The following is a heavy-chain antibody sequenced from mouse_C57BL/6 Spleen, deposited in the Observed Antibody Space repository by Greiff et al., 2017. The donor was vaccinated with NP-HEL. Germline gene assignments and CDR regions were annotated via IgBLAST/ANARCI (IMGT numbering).Heavy chain of an antibody. CDR3: TRSDEPPTRRYFDV. J-gene: IGHJ1*03. CDR2: IDPETGGT. V-gene: IGHV1-15*01. Sequence: VQLQQSGAELVRPGASVTLSCKASGYTFTDYEMHWVKQTPVHGLEWIGAIDPETGGTAYNQKFKGKAILTADKSSSTAYMELRSLTSEDSAVYYCTRSDEPPTRRYFDVWGTGTTVTVSS. CDR1: GYTFTDYE. D-gene: IGHD6-1*01.